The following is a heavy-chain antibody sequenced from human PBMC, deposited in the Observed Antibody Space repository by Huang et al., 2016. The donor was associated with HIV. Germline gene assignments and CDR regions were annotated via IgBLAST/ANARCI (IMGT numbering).Heavy chain of an antibody. CDR3: ARHMDCSSSSCLAGGHERGPFDM. D-gene: IGHD2-2*01. Sequence: QLQLQESGPGLVKPSETLSLTCSASGGSISSSSFYWGWIRQPPGKGLEWIGSIYYSGSTLYNPSLKRRVTISVDTSKNQFSLRLSSVTAADTSVYYCARHMDCSSSSCLAGGHERGPFDMWGQGTMVTVSS. J-gene: IGHJ3*02. V-gene: IGHV4-39*01. CDR1: GGSISSSSFY. CDR2: IYYSGST.